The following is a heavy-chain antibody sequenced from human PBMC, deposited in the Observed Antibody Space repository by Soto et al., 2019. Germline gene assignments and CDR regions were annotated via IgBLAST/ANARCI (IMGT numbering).Heavy chain of an antibody. CDR2: INSDGSST. CDR1: GFTFSSYW. D-gene: IGHD2-21*02. V-gene: IGHV3-74*01. J-gene: IGHJ4*02. CDR3: ARQAGDLYYFDY. Sequence: GGSLSLSCAASGFTFSSYWMHWVRQAPEKRLVWVSRINSDGSSTSYADSVKGRFTISKDNAKNTLYLQMNSLRAEDTAVYYCARQAGDLYYFDYWGQGTLVTVSS.